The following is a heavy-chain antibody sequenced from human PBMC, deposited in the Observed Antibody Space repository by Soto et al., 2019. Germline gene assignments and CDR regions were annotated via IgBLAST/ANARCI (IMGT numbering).Heavy chain of an antibody. CDR1: GGSISSYY. J-gene: IGHJ5*02. Sequence: PSETLSLTCTVSGGSISSYYWSWIRQPPGKGLVWIGYIYYSGTTNYNPSLKSRVTISVDTSKNQFSLKLSSVTAADTAVYYCARLLRYCSSTSCYGMGFDPWGQGTLVTSPQ. CDR2: IYYSGTT. D-gene: IGHD2-2*01. CDR3: ARLLRYCSSTSCYGMGFDP. V-gene: IGHV4-59*08.